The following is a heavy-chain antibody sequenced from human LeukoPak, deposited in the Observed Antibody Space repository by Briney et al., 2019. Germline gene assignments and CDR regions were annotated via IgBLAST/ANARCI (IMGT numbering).Heavy chain of an antibody. J-gene: IGHJ4*02. V-gene: IGHV3-7*01. CDR3: ARRGLLWFGDLVSGRNYFDY. D-gene: IGHD3-10*01. CDR1: GFTFSSYW. Sequence: GGSLRLSCAASGFTFSSYWMSWVRQAPGKGLEWVANIKQDGSEKYYVDSVKGRFTISRDNAKNSLYLQMNSLRAEDTAVYYCARRGLLWFGDLVSGRNYFDYWGQGTLVTVSS. CDR2: IKQDGSEK.